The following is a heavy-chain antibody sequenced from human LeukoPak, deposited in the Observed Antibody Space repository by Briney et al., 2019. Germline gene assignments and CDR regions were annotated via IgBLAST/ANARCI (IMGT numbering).Heavy chain of an antibody. CDR3: ARGGNYGSFDQ. CDR1: GFTFSSYA. D-gene: IGHD1-7*01. V-gene: IGHV3-30-3*01. CDR2: ISYDGSNK. J-gene: IGHJ4*02. Sequence: PGRSLRLSCAASGFTFSSYAMHWVRQAPGKGLEWVAVISYDGSNKYYADSVKGRSTISRDNSQNTLYLQMNILRVEDTAVYYCARGGNYGSFDQWGQGTLVIVSS.